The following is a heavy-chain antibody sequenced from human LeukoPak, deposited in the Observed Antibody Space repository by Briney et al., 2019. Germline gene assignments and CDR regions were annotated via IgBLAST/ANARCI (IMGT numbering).Heavy chain of an antibody. CDR3: ARDGSSSWYLNHAFDI. Sequence: SETLSLTCAVSGGSISSSNWWSWVRQPPGKGLEWIGEIYHSGSTNYNPSLKSRVTISVDKSKNQFSLKLSSVTAADTAVYYCARDGSSSWYLNHAFDIWGQGTMVTVSS. J-gene: IGHJ3*02. V-gene: IGHV4-4*02. CDR2: IYHSGST. D-gene: IGHD6-13*01. CDR1: GGSISSSNW.